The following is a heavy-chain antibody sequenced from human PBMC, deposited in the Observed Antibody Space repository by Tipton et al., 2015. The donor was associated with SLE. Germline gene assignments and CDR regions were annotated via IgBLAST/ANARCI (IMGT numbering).Heavy chain of an antibody. CDR1: GGSISSGTYY. V-gene: IGHV4-61*09. J-gene: IGHJ4*02. CDR3: AREGDSGSYIDF. D-gene: IGHD3-10*01. CDR2: IYTSGST. Sequence: TLSFTCSVSGGSISSGTYYWSWIRQSAGKGLEWIGYIYTSGSTNYNPSLKSRVTISVDTSKNQFSLKLSSVTAADTAVYYCAREGDSGSYIDFWGQGTLVTVSS.